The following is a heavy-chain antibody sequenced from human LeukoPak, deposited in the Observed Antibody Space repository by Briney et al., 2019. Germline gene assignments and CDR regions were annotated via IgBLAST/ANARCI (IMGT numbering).Heavy chain of an antibody. V-gene: IGHV3-30*02. D-gene: IGHD5-18*01. CDR2: IRYDGSNK. CDR1: GFTFDDYG. CDR3: AKDPVRRGYSYGNFDY. J-gene: IGHJ4*02. Sequence: QTGGSLRLSCAASGFTFDDYGMSWVRQAPGQGLEWVAFIRYDGSNKYYADSVRGRFTISRDNSKNTLYLQMNSLRPEDTAVYYCAKDPVRRGYSYGNFDYWGQGTLVTVSS.